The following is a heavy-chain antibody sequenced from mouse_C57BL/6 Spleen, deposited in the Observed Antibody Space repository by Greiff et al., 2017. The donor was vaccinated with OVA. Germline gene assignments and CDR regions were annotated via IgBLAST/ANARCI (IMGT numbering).Heavy chain of an antibody. J-gene: IGHJ3*01. CDR1: GFNIKDYY. Sequence: VQLQQSGAELVKPGASVKLSCTASGFNIKDYYMHWVKQRTEQGLEWIGRIDPEDGVTKYAPKFQGKATITADTSSNTAYLQLSSLTSEDTAVYYCARSGYYGSSSLAYWGQGTLVTVSA. CDR3: ARSGYYGSSSLAY. D-gene: IGHD1-1*01. V-gene: IGHV14-2*01. CDR2: IDPEDGVT.